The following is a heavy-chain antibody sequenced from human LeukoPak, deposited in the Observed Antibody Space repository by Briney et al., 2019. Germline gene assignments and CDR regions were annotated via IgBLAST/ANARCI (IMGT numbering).Heavy chain of an antibody. D-gene: IGHD3-10*02. Sequence: GGSLSLSCAASGFALSSYEMNWVRQAPGKGLEWVSYISSSGSTIYYADSVKGRFTISRDNAKNSLYLQMNSLRAEDTGVYYCPRDLFGAGDYWGQGTLITVSS. CDR2: ISSSGSTI. J-gene: IGHJ4*02. V-gene: IGHV3-48*03. CDR3: PRDLFGAGDY. CDR1: GFALSSYE.